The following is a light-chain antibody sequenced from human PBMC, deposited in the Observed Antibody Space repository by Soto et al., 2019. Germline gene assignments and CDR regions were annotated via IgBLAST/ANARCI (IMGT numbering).Light chain of an antibody. V-gene: IGLV2-23*02. J-gene: IGLJ2*01. CDR2: EVT. CDR3: CSYAGSGTPVL. CDR1: SSDVGSYNF. Sequence: QSALTQPASMSGSPGQSITISCTGTSSDVGSYNFVSWYQQHPGKAPKLMIYEVTKRPSGVSNRFSGSKSGNTASLTISGLQVEDEADYYCCSYAGSGTPVLFGGGTKLTVL.